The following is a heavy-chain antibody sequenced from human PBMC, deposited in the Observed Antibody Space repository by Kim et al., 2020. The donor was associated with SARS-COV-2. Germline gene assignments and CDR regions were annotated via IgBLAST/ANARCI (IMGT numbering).Heavy chain of an antibody. Sequence: GGSLRLSCVASGFTIRTYWMTWVRQPPGKGLEWVGNIKKDGSGASDADSVKGRVTISRDNAKNSLYLQMNILRAEDTAVDYCFRDPGIYCGEGTLVSVPS. CDR1: GFTIRTYW. V-gene: IGHV3-7*01. CDR3: FRDPGIY. J-gene: IGHJ4*02. CDR2: IKKDGSGA. D-gene: IGHD3-10*01.